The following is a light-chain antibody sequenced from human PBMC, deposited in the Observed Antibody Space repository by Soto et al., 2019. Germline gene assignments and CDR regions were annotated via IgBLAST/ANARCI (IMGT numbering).Light chain of an antibody. CDR2: GAS. V-gene: IGKV3-15*01. CDR1: QSVGSN. J-gene: IGKJ2*01. CDR3: QQYNNWPLYT. Sequence: EIVMTQSPATLSVSPGERATLSCRASQSVGSNLAWYQQNPGQTPRLLIYGASNRAPGIPARFSGSGSGTEFTLTISSLQSEDFAVYYCQQYNNWPLYTFGQGTKLESK.